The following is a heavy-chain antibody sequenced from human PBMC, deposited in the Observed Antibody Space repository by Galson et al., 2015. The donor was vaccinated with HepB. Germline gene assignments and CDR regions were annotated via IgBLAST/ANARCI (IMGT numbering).Heavy chain of an antibody. CDR3: TTGSTLNY. CDR2: VKTMAAGATT. J-gene: IGHJ4*02. V-gene: IGHV3-15*05. CDR1: GFTFKDAH. D-gene: IGHD6-13*01. Sequence: SLRLSCAASGFTFKDAHMNWVRQGPGKGMEWVARVKTMAAGATTDFAAPVKGRFIISRDDSKNTVYLQMGSLKTEDTAVYFCTTGSTLNYWGQGTLVTVSS.